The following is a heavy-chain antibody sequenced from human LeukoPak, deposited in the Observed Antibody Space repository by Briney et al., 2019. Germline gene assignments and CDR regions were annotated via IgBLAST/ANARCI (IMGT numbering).Heavy chain of an antibody. D-gene: IGHD5-12*01. J-gene: IGHJ4*02. V-gene: IGHV3-7*01. CDR2: MKQDGSEK. Sequence: GGSLRLSCAVSGINFRGYWMAWVRQAPGKGLEWVANMKQDGSEKYYVDSVKRRFTISRDNAKNSLYLEMNSLRVEDTAVYYCARDLGHTGYDLYDYWGQGTLVTVSS. CDR1: GINFRGYW. CDR3: ARDLGHTGYDLYDY.